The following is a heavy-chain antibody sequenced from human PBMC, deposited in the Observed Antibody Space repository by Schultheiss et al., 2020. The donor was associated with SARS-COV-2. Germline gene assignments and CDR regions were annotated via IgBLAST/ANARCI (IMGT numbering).Heavy chain of an antibody. CDR1: GFTFSDYY. V-gene: IGHV3-11*06. CDR2: ISSSSSYT. Sequence: GSLRLSCAASGFTFSDYYLSWIRQAPGKGLEWVSYISSSSSYTNYADSVKGRFTISRDNAKNSLYLQMNSLRAEDTAVYYCARESSLEGYYFDYWGQGTLVTVSS. J-gene: IGHJ4*02. D-gene: IGHD2-15*01. CDR3: ARESSLEGYYFDY.